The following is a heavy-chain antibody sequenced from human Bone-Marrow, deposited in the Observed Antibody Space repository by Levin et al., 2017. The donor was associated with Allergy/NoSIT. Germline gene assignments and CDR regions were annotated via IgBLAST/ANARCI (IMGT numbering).Heavy chain of an antibody. D-gene: IGHD6-19*01. V-gene: IGHV3-11*01. CDR3: ARDRDSSGWYVFPDDYYYGMDV. Sequence: PGGSLRLSCAASGFTFSDYYMSWIRQAPGKGLEWVSYISSSGSTIYYADSVKGRFTISRDNAKNSLYLQMNSLRAEDTAVYYCARDRDSSGWYVFPDDYYYGMDVWGQGTTVTVSS. CDR1: GFTFSDYY. J-gene: IGHJ6*02. CDR2: ISSSGSTI.